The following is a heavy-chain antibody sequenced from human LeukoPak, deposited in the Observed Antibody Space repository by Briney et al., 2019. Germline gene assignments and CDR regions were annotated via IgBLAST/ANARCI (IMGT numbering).Heavy chain of an antibody. V-gene: IGHV4-61*02. CDR2: IYTSGST. CDR3: ARPYYYYMDV. J-gene: IGHJ6*03. CDR1: GGSISSGSYY. Sequence: SQTLSLTCTVSGGSISSGSYYWSWIRQPAGKGLEWIGRIYTSGSTNYNPSPKSRVTISVDKSKNQFSLKLSSVTAADTAVYYCARPYYYYMDVWGTGTTVTVSS.